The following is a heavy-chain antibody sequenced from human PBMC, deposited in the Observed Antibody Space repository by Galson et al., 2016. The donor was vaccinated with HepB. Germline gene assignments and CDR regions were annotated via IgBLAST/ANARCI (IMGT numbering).Heavy chain of an antibody. Sequence: SVKVSCKASGYTFTAYFIYWVRQAPGQGLEWMGFINPNVGSTTFAQKFQDRVTMTRDTSTSTVFMELSSQRSEDTAVYFCARGDLNYYYALDVWGQGTTVTVSS. V-gene: IGHV1-46*01. D-gene: IGHD3-3*01. CDR3: ARGDLNYYYALDV. CDR1: GYTFTAYF. J-gene: IGHJ6*02. CDR2: INPNVGST.